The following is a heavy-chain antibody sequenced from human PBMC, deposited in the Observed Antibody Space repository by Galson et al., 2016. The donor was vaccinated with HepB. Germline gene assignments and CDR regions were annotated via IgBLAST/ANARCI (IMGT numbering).Heavy chain of an antibody. Sequence: SLTLSCAASGFTPSTYAMNWVRQAPGKGLEWVSLISGSGASTYYADSVKGRFTISRDNSKNTLYLKVNSLRVEDTAIYYCARGRTTSCNSAFEIWGQGTMVTVSS. CDR3: ARGRTTSCNSAFEI. CDR1: GFTPSTYA. J-gene: IGHJ3*02. V-gene: IGHV3-23*01. CDR2: ISGSGAST. D-gene: IGHD2-2*02.